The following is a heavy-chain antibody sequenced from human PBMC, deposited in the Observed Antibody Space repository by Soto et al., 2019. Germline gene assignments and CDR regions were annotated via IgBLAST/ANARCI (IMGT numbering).Heavy chain of an antibody. J-gene: IGHJ4*02. D-gene: IGHD3-22*01. V-gene: IGHV1-8*01. CDR2: MNANSGNT. CDR1: GYTFTSYD. CDR3: ARSGYYYDSSGYCC. Sequence: ASVKVSCKASGYTFTSYDINWVRQATGQGLEWMGWMNANSGNTGYAQKLQGRVTMTTDTSTSTAYMELRSLRSDDTAVYYCARSGYYYDSSGYCCWGQGTLVTVSS.